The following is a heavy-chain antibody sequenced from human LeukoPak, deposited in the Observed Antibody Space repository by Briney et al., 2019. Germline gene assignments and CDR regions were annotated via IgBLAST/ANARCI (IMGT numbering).Heavy chain of an antibody. CDR1: RFAFSKSW. D-gene: IGHD1-26*01. CDR2: INLDTSVT. Sequence: PGGSLRLSCTASRFAFSKSWMHWVRQAPGKGLVWVSRINLDTSVTTYADSVKGRFTISRDNAKNALYLQMSSLRGDDTAVYYCARADASGSYFDFDYRGQGTLVTVSS. CDR3: ARADASGSYFDFDY. J-gene: IGHJ4*02. V-gene: IGHV3-74*01.